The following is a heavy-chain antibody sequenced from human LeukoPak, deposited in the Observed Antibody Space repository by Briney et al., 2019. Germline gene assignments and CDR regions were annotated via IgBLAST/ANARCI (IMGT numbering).Heavy chain of an antibody. D-gene: IGHD2-15*01. CDR1: GFPFSSYA. CDR2: ISYDGSNK. J-gene: IGHJ4*02. Sequence: GGSLDLSCAAPGFPFSSYAMHWVRQAPGKGLGGVPGISYDGSNKYYANHGKGRFTISRKNSKNTLYLQMNSLRAEDTAVYYCARDLSRGYCSGGSCHSGDYWGQGTPVTVSS. V-gene: IGHV3-30*04. CDR3: ARDLSRGYCSGGSCHSGDY.